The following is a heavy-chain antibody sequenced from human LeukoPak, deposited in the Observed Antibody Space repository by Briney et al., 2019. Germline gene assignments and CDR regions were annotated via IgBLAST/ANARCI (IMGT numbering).Heavy chain of an antibody. V-gene: IGHV3-30*03. D-gene: IGHD6-13*01. Sequence: GGSLRLSCAASGLTFRTSGMHWVRQAPGKGLEWVALISHDASNNYYSDPVKGRFTISRDNAKNSLYLQMNSLRAEDTAVYYCARYSRRAFDIWGQGTMVTVS. CDR2: ISHDASNN. J-gene: IGHJ3*02. CDR3: ARYSRRAFDI. CDR1: GLTFRTSG.